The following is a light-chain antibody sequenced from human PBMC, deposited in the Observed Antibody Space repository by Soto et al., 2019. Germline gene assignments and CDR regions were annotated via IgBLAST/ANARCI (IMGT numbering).Light chain of an antibody. J-gene: IGKJ1*01. CDR2: GAS. Sequence: EIVMTQSPATLSVSPGERVTLSCRASQSVSSNLAWYQQKPGQAPRLLIYGASTRATGIPARFSGSGSGTEFTLTISSLQSEDLAVYYCQQYNNWPRTFSQGTKVEIK. CDR3: QQYNNWPRT. V-gene: IGKV3-15*01. CDR1: QSVSSN.